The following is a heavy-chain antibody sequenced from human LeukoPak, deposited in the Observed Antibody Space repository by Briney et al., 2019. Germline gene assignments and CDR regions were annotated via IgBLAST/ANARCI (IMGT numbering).Heavy chain of an antibody. Sequence: PGGSLRLSCAAAGFTFDDYAMHWVRQAPGKGLEWVSGISWNSGSIGYADSVKGRFTISRDNAKNSLYLQMNSLRAEDTALYYCAKDTYDSSLDYWGQGTLVTVSS. D-gene: IGHD3-22*01. V-gene: IGHV3-9*01. J-gene: IGHJ4*02. CDR1: GFTFDDYA. CDR3: AKDTYDSSLDY. CDR2: ISWNSGSI.